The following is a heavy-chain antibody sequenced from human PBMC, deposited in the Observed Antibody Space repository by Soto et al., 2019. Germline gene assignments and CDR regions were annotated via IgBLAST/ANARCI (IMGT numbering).Heavy chain of an antibody. D-gene: IGHD3-22*01. CDR1: GFTFSSYA. V-gene: IGHV3-23*01. CDR2: ISGSGGST. J-gene: IGHJ4*02. Sequence: EVQLLESGGGLVQPGGSLRLSCAASGFTFSSYAMSWVRQAPGKGLEWVSAISGSGGSTYYADSVKGRFTISRDNSKNTLYLEMNSLRAEDTAVYYLAKVYRYDHGSSGFINKGYDYWGQGTLVTVCS. CDR3: AKVYRYDHGSSGFINKGYDY.